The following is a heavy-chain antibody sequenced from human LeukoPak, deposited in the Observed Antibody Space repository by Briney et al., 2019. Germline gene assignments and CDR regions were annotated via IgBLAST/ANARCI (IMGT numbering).Heavy chain of an antibody. CDR3: ARGEGLTGIFDY. D-gene: IGHD1-20*01. CDR1: GFTFSSYS. J-gene: IGHJ4*02. CDR2: ISSSRSTI. V-gene: IGHV3-48*01. Sequence: GGSLRLSCAASGFTFSSYSMNWVRQAPGKGLEWASYISSSRSTIYYADSVKGRFTISRHNAKNSLYLQMNGRGAEETALYYGARGEGLTGIFDYWGQGTLVTVSS.